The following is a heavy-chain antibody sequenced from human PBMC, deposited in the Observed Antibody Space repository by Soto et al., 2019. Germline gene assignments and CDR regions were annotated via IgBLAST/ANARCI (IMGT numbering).Heavy chain of an antibody. CDR2: ISLVGRIN. CDR3: AKEHPTRMPLLGYCSSTSCYTAAGFDY. V-gene: IGHV3-30*18. CDR1: GFTFSALA. D-gene: IGHD2-2*02. Sequence: QVQLVESGGGVVKLGGSLRLSGQASGFTFSALARHGAPRVQARGRGGGEVISLVGRINNYADSVKGRFTISRDNSKNTLYLQMNSLRAEDTAVYYCAKEHPTRMPLLGYCSSTSCYTAAGFDYWGQGTLVTVSS. J-gene: IGHJ4*02.